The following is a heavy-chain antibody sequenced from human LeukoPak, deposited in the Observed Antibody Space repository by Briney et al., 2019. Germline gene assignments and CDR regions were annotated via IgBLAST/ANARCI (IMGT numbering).Heavy chain of an antibody. D-gene: IGHD3-10*01. V-gene: IGHV3-74*01. Sequence: PGGSLRLSCAASGFTFSTYWMHWVRQAPGEGLVWVSFINSDGSGTGYADSVKGRFTVSRDNAKNTLYLQMNSLRAEDTAVYYCSYGSGRDGYMDVWGKGTTVTVSS. J-gene: IGHJ6*03. CDR3: SYGSGRDGYMDV. CDR2: INSDGSGT. CDR1: GFTFSTYW.